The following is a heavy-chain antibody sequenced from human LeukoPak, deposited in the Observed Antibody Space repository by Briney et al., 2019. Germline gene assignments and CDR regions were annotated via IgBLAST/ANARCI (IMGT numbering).Heavy chain of an antibody. CDR2: IIPIFGTA. Sequence: ASVKVSCKASGGTSSSYAISWVRQAPGQGLEWMGGIIPIFGTANYAQKFQGRVTITADGSTSTAYMELSSLRSEDTAVYYCASSSIFGVVIIPVPHYYYGMDVWGQGTTVTVSS. CDR3: ASSSIFGVVIIPVPHYYYGMDV. CDR1: GGTSSSYA. D-gene: IGHD3-3*01. V-gene: IGHV1-69*13. J-gene: IGHJ6*02.